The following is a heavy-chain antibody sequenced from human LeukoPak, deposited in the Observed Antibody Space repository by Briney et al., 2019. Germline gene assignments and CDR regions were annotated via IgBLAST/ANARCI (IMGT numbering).Heavy chain of an antibody. CDR3: ARALSYYYYYMDV. V-gene: IGHV1-2*02. Sequence: EASVKVSCKASGYTFTGYYMHWVRQAPGQGLEWMGWINPNSGGTNYAQKFQGRVTMTRDTSISTAYMELSRLRSDDTAVYYCARALSYYYYYMDVWGRGTTVTISS. CDR1: GYTFTGYY. CDR2: INPNSGGT. J-gene: IGHJ6*03.